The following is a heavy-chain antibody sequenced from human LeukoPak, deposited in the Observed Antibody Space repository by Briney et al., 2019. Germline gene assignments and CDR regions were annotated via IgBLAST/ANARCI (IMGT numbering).Heavy chain of an antibody. CDR3: ARHGTGTGYPLDY. V-gene: IGHV4-59*08. CDR2: GHYSGAT. Sequence: SETLSLTCTVSGVSINSHYWSWIRQSPGKGLEWIAYGHYSGATNYNPSLKSRVTISVDTSKNQFSLKLTSVTAADTAMYYCARHGTGTGYPLDYWGLGTLVTVSS. D-gene: IGHD3/OR15-3a*01. J-gene: IGHJ4*02. CDR1: GVSINSHY.